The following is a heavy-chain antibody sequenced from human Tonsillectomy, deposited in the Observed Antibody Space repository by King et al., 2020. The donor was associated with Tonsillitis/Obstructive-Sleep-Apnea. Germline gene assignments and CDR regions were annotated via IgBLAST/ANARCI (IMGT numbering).Heavy chain of an antibody. CDR1: GFTFSTYG. CDR3: PRQYSSGWYHAFDV. J-gene: IGHJ3*01. CDR2: ISFDGSSE. D-gene: IGHD6-19*01. Sequence: VQLVQSGGGVVQPGRSLRLSCAASGFTFSTYGMHWVRQAPGRGLEWVALISFDGSSEFYADSVKGRFTISRDNSKNTLYLQMNSLRAEDSAVYYCPRQYSSGWYHAFDVWGQGTMVTVSS. V-gene: IGHV3-30*03.